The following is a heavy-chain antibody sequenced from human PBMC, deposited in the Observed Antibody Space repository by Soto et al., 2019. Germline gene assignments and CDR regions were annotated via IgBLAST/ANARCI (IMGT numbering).Heavy chain of an antibody. CDR2: ISYDGSNK. J-gene: IGHJ4*02. CDR3: AKEGAYYYGSGSYYTL. Sequence: QVQLVESGGGVVQPGRSLRLSCAASGFTFSSYGMHWVRQAPGKGLEWVAVISYDGSNKYYADSVKGRFTISRDNSKNTLYLQMNSLRAEDTAVYYCAKEGAYYYGSGSYYTLWGQGTLVTVSS. V-gene: IGHV3-30*18. CDR1: GFTFSSYG. D-gene: IGHD3-10*01.